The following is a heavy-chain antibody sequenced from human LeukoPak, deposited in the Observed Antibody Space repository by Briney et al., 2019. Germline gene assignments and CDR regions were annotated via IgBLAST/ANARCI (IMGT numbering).Heavy chain of an antibody. V-gene: IGHV1-2*02. CDR2: INPNSGGT. D-gene: IGHD3-10*01. CDR3: ARDTPRGSVLLWFGARLDV. J-gene: IGHJ6*04. CDR1: GYTFTGYY. Sequence: PEASVKVSCKASGYTFTGYYMHWVRQAPGQGLEWMGWINPNSGGTNYAQKFQGRVTMTRDTSISTAYMELSRLRSDDTAVYYCARDTPRGSVLLWFGARLDVWGKGTTVTVSS.